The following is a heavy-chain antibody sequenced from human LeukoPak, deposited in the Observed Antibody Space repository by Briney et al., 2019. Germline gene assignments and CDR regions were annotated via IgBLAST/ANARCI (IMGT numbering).Heavy chain of an antibody. J-gene: IGHJ4*02. V-gene: IGHV5-51*01. Sequence: GDSLKISCKGSGYSFTNYWIGWVRQMPAKGLEWMGIIYPNASDTRYSPSFRGQVTISADKSITTAYLQWNSLKASDTAMYYCALSSGAYNSAGYFDYWGQGALVTVSS. CDR3: ALSSGAYNSAGYFDY. CDR2: IYPNASDT. D-gene: IGHD2-15*01. CDR1: GYSFTNYW.